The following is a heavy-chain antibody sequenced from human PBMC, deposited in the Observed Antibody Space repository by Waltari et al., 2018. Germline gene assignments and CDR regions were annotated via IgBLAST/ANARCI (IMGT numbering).Heavy chain of an antibody. CDR3: AKDDYGDEYFQH. J-gene: IGHJ1*01. V-gene: IGHV3-30*18. Sequence: QVQLVESGGGVVQPGGSLRLSCTAAGYPLRDHAMHWVRQAPGKGLEWVALISHDATKKNYAQSLQGRFTISRDNSRNTLYLEINNVRVADTALYYCAKDDYGDEYFQHWGQGTLVTVSS. CDR1: GYPLRDHA. CDR2: ISHDATKK. D-gene: IGHD4-17*01.